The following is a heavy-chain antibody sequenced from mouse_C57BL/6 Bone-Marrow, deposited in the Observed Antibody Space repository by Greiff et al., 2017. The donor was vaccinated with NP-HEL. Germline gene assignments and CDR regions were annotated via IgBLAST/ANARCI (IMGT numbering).Heavy chain of an antibody. Sequence: EVKLMESGGGLVKPGGSLKLSCAASGFTFSSYTMSWVRQTPEKRLEWVATISGGGGNTCYPDSVKGRVTISRDNAKNTLYLQMSSLRSEDTALYYCARRDYDGAGLAYWGQGTLVTVSA. CDR2: ISGGGGNT. D-gene: IGHD2-4*01. J-gene: IGHJ3*01. CDR3: ARRDYDGAGLAY. CDR1: GFTFSSYT. V-gene: IGHV5-9*01.